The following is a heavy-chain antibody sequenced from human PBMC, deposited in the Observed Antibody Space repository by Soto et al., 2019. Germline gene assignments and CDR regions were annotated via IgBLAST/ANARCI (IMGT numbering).Heavy chain of an antibody. J-gene: IGHJ4*02. Sequence: GGSLRLSCAASGFTFSNAWMNWVRQAPGKGLEWVGRIKSKTDGGTTDYAAPVKGKFTISRDDSRNTLYLQMNSLKTEDTAVYYCSTDAVLMAVSGMGYWGQGTLVTVSS. CDR1: GFTFSNAW. D-gene: IGHD6-19*01. CDR3: STDAVLMAVSGMGY. V-gene: IGHV3-15*07. CDR2: IKSKTDGGTT.